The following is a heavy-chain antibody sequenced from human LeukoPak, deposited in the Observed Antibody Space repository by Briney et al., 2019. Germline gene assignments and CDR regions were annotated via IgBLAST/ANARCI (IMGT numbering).Heavy chain of an antibody. J-gene: IGHJ6*04. CDR3: AELGITMIGGV. CDR2: ISSSGSTI. V-gene: IGHV3-48*03. CDR1: GFTFSSYA. Sequence: PVGSLRLSCAASGFTFSSYAMHWVRQAPGKGLEWVSYISSSGSTIYYADSVKGRFTISRDNAKNSLYLQMNSLSAEDTAVYYCAELGITMIGGVWGKGTTVTISS. D-gene: IGHD3-10*02.